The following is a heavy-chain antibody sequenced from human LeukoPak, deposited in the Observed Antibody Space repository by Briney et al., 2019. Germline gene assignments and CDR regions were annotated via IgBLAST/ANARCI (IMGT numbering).Heavy chain of an antibody. CDR3: AKDDGGSYYIYYYYMDV. D-gene: IGHD1-26*01. V-gene: IGHV3-30*04. CDR1: GFTFNSYT. J-gene: IGHJ6*03. Sequence: GRSLRLSCAASGFTFNSYTFHWVRQAPGKGLEWVAVISFDTINAYYTDSVKGRFTVSRDNSRNTLYLQMNSLRAEDTAVYYCAKDDGGSYYIYYYYMDVWGKGTTVTISS. CDR2: ISFDTINA.